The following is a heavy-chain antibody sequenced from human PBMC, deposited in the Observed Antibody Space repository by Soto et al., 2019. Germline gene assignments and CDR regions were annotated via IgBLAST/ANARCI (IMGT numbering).Heavy chain of an antibody. CDR1: GGSISSGGYY. J-gene: IGHJ6*02. CDR3: ARDRASSSWLRPDYYGMDV. Sequence: PSETLSLTCTVSGGSISSGGYYWSWIRQHPGKGLEWIGYIYYSGSTYYNPSLKSRVTISVDTSKNQFSLKLSSVTAADTAVYYCARDRASSSWLRPDYYGMDVWGQGTTVTVSS. V-gene: IGHV4-31*03. CDR2: IYYSGST. D-gene: IGHD6-13*01.